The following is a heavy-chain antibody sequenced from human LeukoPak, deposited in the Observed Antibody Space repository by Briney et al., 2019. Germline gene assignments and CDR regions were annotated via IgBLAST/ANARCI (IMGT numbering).Heavy chain of an antibody. J-gene: IGHJ5*02. V-gene: IGHV3-23*01. CDR2: ISGSSGST. D-gene: IGHD2-15*01. CDR3: ARVGYCSGGSCSLSWFDP. CDR1: GFTFSSYA. Sequence: PGGSLRLSCVASGFTFSSYAMTWVRQTPGKGLEWVSEISGSSGSTYYADSVKGRFTISRDNSKNTLYLQMNSLRAEGTAVYYCARVGYCSGGSCSLSWFDPWGQGTLVTVSS.